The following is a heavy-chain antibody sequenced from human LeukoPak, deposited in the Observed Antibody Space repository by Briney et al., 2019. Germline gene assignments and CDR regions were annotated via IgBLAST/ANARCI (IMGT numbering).Heavy chain of an antibody. Sequence: ASVKVSCKASGYTFTGYYMHWVRQAPGQGLEWMGWINPNSGGTNYAQKFQGRVTMTRDTSISTAYMELSRLRSDDTAVYYCARHVLVSSWYRGYWYFDLWGRGTLVTVSS. D-gene: IGHD6-13*01. CDR1: GYTFTGYY. CDR2: INPNSGGT. J-gene: IGHJ2*01. CDR3: ARHVLVSSWYRGYWYFDL. V-gene: IGHV1-2*02.